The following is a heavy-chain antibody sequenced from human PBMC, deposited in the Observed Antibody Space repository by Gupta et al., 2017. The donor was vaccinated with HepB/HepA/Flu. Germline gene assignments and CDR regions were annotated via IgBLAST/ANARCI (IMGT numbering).Heavy chain of an antibody. CDR2: ISSSGGET. Sequence: EVQLLESGGGLVEPGGSLSLSCTASGFTFSNYLMRWGRQAPGKGLEWVSSISSSGGETVYADSVKGRFTISRDNSKNTLFLQMNSLRAEDTAVYYCATKFFYGYSLDNWGQGTLVTVSS. D-gene: IGHD5-18*01. V-gene: IGHV3-23*01. CDR3: ATKFFYGYSLDN. CDR1: GFTFSNYL. J-gene: IGHJ4*02.